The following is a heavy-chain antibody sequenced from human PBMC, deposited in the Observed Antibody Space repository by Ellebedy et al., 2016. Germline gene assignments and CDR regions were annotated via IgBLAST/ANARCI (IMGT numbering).Heavy chain of an antibody. J-gene: IGHJ4*02. Sequence: GGSLRLSCAASGFTFSSYSMNWVRQAPGKGLEWVSSISSSSSYIYYADSVKGRFTISRDNAKNSLYLQMNSLRAEDTAVYYCARLIYGSGSYYNNYFDYWGQGTLVTVSS. V-gene: IGHV3-21*01. CDR3: ARLIYGSGSYYNNYFDY. CDR2: ISSSSSYI. D-gene: IGHD3-10*01. CDR1: GFTFSSYS.